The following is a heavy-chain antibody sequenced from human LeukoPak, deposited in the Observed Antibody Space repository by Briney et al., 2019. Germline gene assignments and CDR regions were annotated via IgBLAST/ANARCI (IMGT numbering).Heavy chain of an antibody. J-gene: IGHJ6*03. D-gene: IGHD2-2*02. Sequence: GGSLRLSCAASGFTFSSYWMSWVRQAPGKGLEWVANIKQDGSEKYYVDSVKGRFTISRDNAKNSLYLQMNSLRAEDTAVYYCARESPSSTSCYSCYYYYYMDVWGKGTTVTVSS. CDR1: GFTFSSYW. CDR2: IKQDGSEK. V-gene: IGHV3-7*01. CDR3: ARESPSSTSCYSCYYYYYMDV.